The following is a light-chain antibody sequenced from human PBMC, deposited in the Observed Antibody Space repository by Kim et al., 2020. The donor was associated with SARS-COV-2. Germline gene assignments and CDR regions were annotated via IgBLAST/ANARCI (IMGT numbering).Light chain of an antibody. V-gene: IGLV1-40*01. CDR1: SSNIGADYD. CDR3: QSYDRSLSGWV. J-gene: IGLJ3*02. Sequence: QRVTISCTGTSSNIGADYDVHCYQQLPGTAPNLLIRGNTNRPSGVPDRFSGSKSGTSASLAITGLQAEDEADYYCQSYDRSLSGWVFGGGTKLTVL. CDR2: GNT.